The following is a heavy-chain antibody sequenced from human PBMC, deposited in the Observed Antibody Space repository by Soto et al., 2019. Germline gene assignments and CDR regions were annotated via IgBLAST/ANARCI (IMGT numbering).Heavy chain of an antibody. J-gene: IGHJ4*02. D-gene: IGHD2-21*01. CDR3: TRGGDAYENGH. Sequence: QVQLQESGPGLVKPSETLSLTCTVPGGSVSIGTYYWSWIRQPPGKGLEWIGFIHYSGSTNYNPSLESRVTMSADTSTNQFSLKLTSVNAADTAVYYCTRGGDAYENGHWGQGTLVTVYS. V-gene: IGHV4-61*01. CDR2: IHYSGST. CDR1: GGSVSIGTYY.